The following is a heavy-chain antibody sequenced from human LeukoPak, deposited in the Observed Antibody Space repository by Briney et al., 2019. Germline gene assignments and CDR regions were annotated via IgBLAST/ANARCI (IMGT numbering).Heavy chain of an antibody. D-gene: IGHD3-16*02. CDR1: GITLSNYG. Sequence: RGSLRLSCGVSGITLSNYGMSWVRQAPGKGLEGVAGLSGSAGGTNYADSVKGRFTISRDNSKNTLFLQMDRLRAEDTAVYFCAKRGVVVRVFLVGFHKEAYYFDSWGQGAQVTVSS. J-gene: IGHJ4*02. CDR3: AKRGVVVRVFLVGFHKEAYYFDS. V-gene: IGHV3-23*01. CDR2: LSGSAGGT.